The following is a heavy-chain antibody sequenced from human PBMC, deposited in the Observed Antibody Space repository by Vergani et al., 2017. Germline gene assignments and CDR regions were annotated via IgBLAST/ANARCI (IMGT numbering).Heavy chain of an antibody. CDR2: IYSGGST. V-gene: IGHV3-66*03. D-gene: IGHD1-1*01. CDR1: GGSFSGYY. J-gene: IGHJ6*02. CDR3: AREITSARGMDV. Sequence: VQLQQWGAGLLKPSETLSLTCAVYGGSFSGYYWGWIRQPPRKGLEWVSIIYSGGSTYYADSVKGRFTISRDNSKNTLYLQMNSLRAEDTAVYYCAREITSARGMDVWGQGTTVTVSS.